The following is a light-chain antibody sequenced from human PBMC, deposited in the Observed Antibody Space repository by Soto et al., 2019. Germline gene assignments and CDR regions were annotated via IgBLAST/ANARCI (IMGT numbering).Light chain of an antibody. J-gene: IGKJ5*01. CDR2: GAS. Sequence: EIVMTQSPATLSVSPGERATLSCRASQSVSINLAWYQQKPGQAPRLLIYGASSRATGIPVRFSGSGSGTEFTLTISSLQSEDFAVYYCQQYNNWPLTFGQGTRLEIK. CDR3: QQYNNWPLT. CDR1: QSVSIN. V-gene: IGKV3-15*01.